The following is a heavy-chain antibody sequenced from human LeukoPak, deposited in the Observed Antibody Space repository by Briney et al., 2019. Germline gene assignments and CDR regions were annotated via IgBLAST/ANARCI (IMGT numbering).Heavy chain of an antibody. V-gene: IGHV4-59*08. J-gene: IGHJ5*02. Sequence: SETLSLTCTVSGGSISSYYWSWIRQPPEKGLEWIGYIYYSGSTNYNPSLKSRVTISVDTSKNQFSLKLSSVTAADTAVYYCARAPKLLWFGELLVGWFDPWGQGTLATVSS. D-gene: IGHD3-10*01. CDR2: IYYSGST. CDR1: GGSISSYY. CDR3: ARAPKLLWFGELLVGWFDP.